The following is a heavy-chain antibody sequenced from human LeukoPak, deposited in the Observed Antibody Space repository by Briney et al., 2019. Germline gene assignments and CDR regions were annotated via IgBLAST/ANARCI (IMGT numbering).Heavy chain of an antibody. J-gene: IGHJ6*02. D-gene: IGHD3-10*01. CDR1: GFTFSSYW. Sequence: GGSLRLSCAASGFTFSSYWMHWVRQAPGKGLVWVSRIDSDVINTSYADSVKGRFTISRDNAKNSLFLQMNSLRAEDTAVYYCARDWAGTDYYYGMDVWGQGTTVTVSS. CDR2: IDSDVINT. V-gene: IGHV3-74*01. CDR3: ARDWAGTDYYYGMDV.